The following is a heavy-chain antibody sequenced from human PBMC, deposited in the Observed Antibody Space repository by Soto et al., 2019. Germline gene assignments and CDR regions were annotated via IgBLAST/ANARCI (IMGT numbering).Heavy chain of an antibody. V-gene: IGHV1-2*02. D-gene: IGHD1-1*01. CDR2: INPNNGAT. Sequence: QVQLVQSGAEVKKPGASGKVSCKAPRYIFTTYFMHWVRQAPGQGLEWMGWINPNNGATHHGLSFQGRVTMTRDTSISTAYMELSSLRSDETAVYYCASNDPGARFDAWGQGTLVIVSS. CDR1: RYIFTTYF. CDR3: ASNDPGARFDA. J-gene: IGHJ5*02.